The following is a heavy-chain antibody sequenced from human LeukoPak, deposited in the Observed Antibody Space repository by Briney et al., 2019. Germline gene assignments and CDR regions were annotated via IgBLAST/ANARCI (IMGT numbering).Heavy chain of an antibody. CDR1: GGSISSSSYY. J-gene: IGHJ6*03. D-gene: IGHD2-2*01. CDR3: ARRYCSGADCYGGDSYYYMDV. Sequence: SETLSLTCTVSGGSISSSSYYWGWIRQPTGKGLEWIGSIYYSGRTYYNPSLKSRVTISVDTSKNQFSLRLTSVTAADTAVYYCARRYCSGADCYGGDSYYYMDVWGKGTTVTISS. V-gene: IGHV4-39*01. CDR2: IYYSGRT.